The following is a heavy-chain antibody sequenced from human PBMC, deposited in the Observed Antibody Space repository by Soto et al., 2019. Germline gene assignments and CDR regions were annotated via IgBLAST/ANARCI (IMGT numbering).Heavy chain of an antibody. CDR2: IKQDGSEK. V-gene: IGHV3-7*01. Sequence: EVQLVESGGGLVQPGGSLRLSYAASGFTFSSYWMSWVRQAPGKGLEWVANIKQDGSEKYYVDSVKGRFTISRDNAKNSLYLQMNSLRAEDTAVYYCARDPPVGSADYWGQGTLVTVSS. CDR3: ARDPPVGSADY. CDR1: GFTFSSYW. J-gene: IGHJ4*02. D-gene: IGHD6-25*01.